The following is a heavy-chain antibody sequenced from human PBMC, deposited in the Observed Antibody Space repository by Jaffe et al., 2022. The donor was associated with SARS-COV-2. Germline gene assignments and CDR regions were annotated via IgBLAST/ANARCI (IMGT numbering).Heavy chain of an antibody. J-gene: IGHJ4*02. CDR3: ARDNDSKYGSWDY. V-gene: IGHV1-18*04. CDR1: GFTFTSAT. Sequence: VQLVQSGPELKRPGASVKVSCKTSGFTFTSATATISWVRQAPGQGLEWMGWISTSSGHTNFAQEFKGRISMTTDTSTSTVYMEMRGLRSDDTAVYYCARDNDSKYGSWDYWGQGTLVTVSS. CDR2: ISTSSGHT. D-gene: IGHD3-10*01.